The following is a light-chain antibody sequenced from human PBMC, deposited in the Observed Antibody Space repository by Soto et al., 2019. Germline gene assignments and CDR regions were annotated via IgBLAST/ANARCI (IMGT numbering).Light chain of an antibody. CDR2: AAF. J-gene: IGKJ1*01. CDR1: QSIRTY. CDR3: QQTYSNPRT. V-gene: IGKV1-39*01. Sequence: DIQMTQSPSSLSASVGDRVTITCRASQSIRTYLNWYQQKPGKASKFLIYAAFTFQSGVPSRFSGSGSGTDFNLTISSLQPEDFATYYCQQTYSNPRTFGQGTKVEIK.